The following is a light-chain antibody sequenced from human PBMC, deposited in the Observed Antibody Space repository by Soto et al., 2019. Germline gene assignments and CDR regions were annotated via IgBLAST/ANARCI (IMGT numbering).Light chain of an antibody. CDR3: QQSYSTPLT. CDR1: QSISTY. V-gene: IGKV1-39*01. CDR2: AAS. Sequence: IQMTQSPSSLSASVGDRVTITCRASQSISTYLNWYHQKPGKAPKLLIYAASSLQSGVPLRFSGSGSGTDFTLTISSLQPEDFATYYCQQSYSTPLTFGGGTKVDNK. J-gene: IGKJ4*01.